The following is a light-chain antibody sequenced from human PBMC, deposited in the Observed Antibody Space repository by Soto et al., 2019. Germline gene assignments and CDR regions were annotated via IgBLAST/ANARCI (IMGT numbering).Light chain of an antibody. Sequence: EIVLTQSPGTLSLSPGERATLSCRASQSVSSNYLACYQQKPGQAPRLLIYGASSRATGIPDRFSGSGSGTDLTLTISSLEPEDFAVYYCQHYDSSPFTFGPGTKVDIK. CDR2: GAS. CDR3: QHYDSSPFT. J-gene: IGKJ3*01. V-gene: IGKV3-20*01. CDR1: QSVSSNY.